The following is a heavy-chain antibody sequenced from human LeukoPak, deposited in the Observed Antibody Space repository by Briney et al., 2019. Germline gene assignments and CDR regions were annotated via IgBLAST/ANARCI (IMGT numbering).Heavy chain of an antibody. CDR1: GHTSTTYA. J-gene: IGHJ4*02. V-gene: IGHV1-3*01. D-gene: IGHD4-17*01. Sequence: ASVKVSCKASGHTSTTYAIHWVRQAPGQGLEWMGWINAGNGNTKYSQKFQGRVTITRDTSASTAYMELSSLRSEDTAVYYCAREGYDYGDSIDYWGQGTLVTVSS. CDR3: AREGYDYGDSIDY. CDR2: INAGNGNT.